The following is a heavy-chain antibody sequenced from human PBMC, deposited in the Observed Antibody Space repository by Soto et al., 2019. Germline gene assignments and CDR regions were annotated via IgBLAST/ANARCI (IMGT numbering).Heavy chain of an antibody. CDR2: ISYDGSNK. CDR3: AKGQVWGSYRFFDY. CDR1: GVTFCSYG. J-gene: IGHJ4*02. Sequence: GGSLRLSCAASGVTFCSYGMHWVRQAPGKGLEWVAVISYDGSNKYYADSVKGRFTISRDNSKNTLYLQMNSLRAEDTAVYYSAKGQVWGSYRFFDYWGQGTLVTVSS. D-gene: IGHD3-16*02. V-gene: IGHV3-30*18.